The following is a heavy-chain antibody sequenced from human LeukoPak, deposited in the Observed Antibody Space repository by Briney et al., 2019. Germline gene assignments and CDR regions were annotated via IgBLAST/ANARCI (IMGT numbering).Heavy chain of an antibody. V-gene: IGHV3-64*01. CDR2: ISSNGGST. D-gene: IGHD3-10*01. Sequence: GGSLRLSCAASGFTFSSYAMHWVRQAPGKGLEYVSAISSNGGSTYYANSVKGRFTISRDNSKNTLYLQMGSLRAEDMAVYYCAIGPGGPLYYYGSEAFSWGQGTLVTVSS. CDR1: GFTFSSYA. CDR3: AIGPGGPLYYYGSEAFS. J-gene: IGHJ4*02.